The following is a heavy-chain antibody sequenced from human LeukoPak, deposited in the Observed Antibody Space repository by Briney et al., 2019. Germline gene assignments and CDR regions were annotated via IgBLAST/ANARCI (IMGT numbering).Heavy chain of an antibody. CDR2: VNLNSGGT. V-gene: IGHV1-2*02. CDR1: GYTFTDYY. Sequence: ASVKVSCKASGYTFTDYYMYWVRQAPGQGPEWMGWVNLNSGGTQYVQKFQGRVTMTRDTSISTAYMELTSLTSDDTAMYFCARVALAGSRIHLLVNWGQGTLVTVSS. CDR3: ARVALAGSRIHLLVN. J-gene: IGHJ4*02. D-gene: IGHD5-18*01.